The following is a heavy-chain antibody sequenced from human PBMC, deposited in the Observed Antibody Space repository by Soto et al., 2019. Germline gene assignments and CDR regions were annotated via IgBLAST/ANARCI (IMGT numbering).Heavy chain of an antibody. Sequence: GASVKVPCKASGYTFTSYGISWVRQAPGQGLEWMGWISAYNGNTNYAQKLQGRVTMTTDTSTSTAYMELRSLRSDDTAVYYCARYYNWIHYYYYGMDVWGQGTTVTVSS. V-gene: IGHV1-18*04. J-gene: IGHJ6*02. CDR3: ARYYNWIHYYYYGMDV. CDR1: GYTFTSYG. CDR2: ISAYNGNT. D-gene: IGHD3-10*01.